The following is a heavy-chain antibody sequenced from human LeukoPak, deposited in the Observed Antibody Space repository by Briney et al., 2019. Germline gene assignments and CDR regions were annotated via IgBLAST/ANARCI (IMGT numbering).Heavy chain of an antibody. CDR3: ARQQWLAYYFDY. CDR2: ITSSSNTI. J-gene: IGHJ4*02. CDR1: GFTFSSYS. D-gene: IGHD6-19*01. Sequence: GGSLRLSCAASGFTFSSYSMNWVRQAPGKGLEWVSYITSSSNTIYYADSVKGRFTISRDNAKNSLYLQMNSLRAEDTAVYYCARQQWLAYYFDYWGQGTLVTVSS. V-gene: IGHV3-48*01.